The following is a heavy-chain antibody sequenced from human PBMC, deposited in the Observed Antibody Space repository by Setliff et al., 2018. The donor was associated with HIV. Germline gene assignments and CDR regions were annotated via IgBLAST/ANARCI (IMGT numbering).Heavy chain of an antibody. CDR3: ARDRPRGGGSLDAFDI. CDR2: ISSSSSYI. CDR1: GFTFSSYS. Sequence: PGGSLRLSCAASGFTFSSYSMTWVRQAPGKGLEWVSSISSSSSYIYYADSVKGRFTISRDNAKNSLYLQMNSLRAEDTAVYYCARDRPRGGGSLDAFDIWGQGTMVTVSS. D-gene: IGHD1-26*01. V-gene: IGHV3-21*01. J-gene: IGHJ3*02.